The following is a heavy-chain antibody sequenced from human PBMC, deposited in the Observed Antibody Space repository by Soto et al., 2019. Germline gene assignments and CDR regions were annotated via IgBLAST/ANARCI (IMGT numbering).Heavy chain of an antibody. V-gene: IGHV4-30-4*01. D-gene: IGHD3-22*01. Sequence: TSETLSLTCTVSGGSISSDDYYWSWIRQPPGKGLEWIGYIYYSGSTYYNPSLKSRVTISVDTSKNQFSLKLSSVTAADTAVYYCARSNFESSGPSAAFDYWGRGTLVTVSS. CDR2: IYYSGST. CDR3: ARSNFESSGPSAAFDY. CDR1: GGSISSDDYY. J-gene: IGHJ4*02.